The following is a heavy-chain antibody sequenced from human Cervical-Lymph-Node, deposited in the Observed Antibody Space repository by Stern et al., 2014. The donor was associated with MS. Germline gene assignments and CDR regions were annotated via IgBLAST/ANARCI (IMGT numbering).Heavy chain of an antibody. CDR2: IYPGDSDT. CDR3: ARGGVSFDTGLVAFDY. Sequence: DQLVQSGAEVKKPGESLKISCKDSGYSFTRYWIGWVRQMPGKGLEWMGLIYPGDSDTRYSASFQGRVTISADKSINTAYLQWGSLEASDSATYYCARGGVSFDTGLVAFDYWGQGTLVTVSS. V-gene: IGHV5-51*01. J-gene: IGHJ4*02. D-gene: IGHD2-15*01. CDR1: GYSFTRYW.